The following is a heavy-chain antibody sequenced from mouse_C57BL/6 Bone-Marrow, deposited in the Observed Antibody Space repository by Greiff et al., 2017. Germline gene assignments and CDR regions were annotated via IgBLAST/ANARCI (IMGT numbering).Heavy chain of an antibody. CDR3: VRVRFGGSGGDWYFDV. J-gene: IGHJ1*03. CDR2: IYPRGGST. Sequence: VQLQQSGPELVKPGASVKLSCKASGYTFTSYDINWVKQRPGQGLEWIGWIYPRGGSTKYKEKFKGKATLTGDTASSTAYMELHSLTSEDSAVYFYVRVRFGGSGGDWYFDVGGTGTTVTVSS. CDR1: GYTFTSYD. V-gene: IGHV1-85*01. D-gene: IGHD1-1*01.